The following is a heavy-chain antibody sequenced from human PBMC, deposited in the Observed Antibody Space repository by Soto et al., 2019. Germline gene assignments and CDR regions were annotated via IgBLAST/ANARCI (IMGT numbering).Heavy chain of an antibody. V-gene: IGHV4-39*01. J-gene: IGHJ6*02. D-gene: IGHD1-26*01. CDR1: GGSISSSSYY. CDR3: ARWELETNYYYYGMDV. CDR2: IYYSGST. Sequence: SETLSLTCTVSGGSISSSSYYWGWIRQPPGKGLEWIGSIYYSGSTYYNPSLKSRVTISVDTSKNQFSLKLSSVTAADTAVYYCARWELETNYYYYGMDVWGQGTTVTVSS.